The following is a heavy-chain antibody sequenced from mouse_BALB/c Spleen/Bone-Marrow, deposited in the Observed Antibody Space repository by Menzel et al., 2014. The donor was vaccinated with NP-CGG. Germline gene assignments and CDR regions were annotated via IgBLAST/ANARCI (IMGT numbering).Heavy chain of an antibody. CDR1: GFNIKDYY. J-gene: IGHJ2*01. Sequence: VQLKESGAELVRPGALVKLSCKASGFNIKDYYMHWVIQRPEQGLEWIGWIDPENGNTIYDPKFQGKASITADTSSNIAYLQLSSLTSEDTAVYYCARRYGSSFDYWGQGTALTVSS. CDR3: ARRYGSSFDY. CDR2: IDPENGNT. V-gene: IGHV14-1*02. D-gene: IGHD1-1*01.